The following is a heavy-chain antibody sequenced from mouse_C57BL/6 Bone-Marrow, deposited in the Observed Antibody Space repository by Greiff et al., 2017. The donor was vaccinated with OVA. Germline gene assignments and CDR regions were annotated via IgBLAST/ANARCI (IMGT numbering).Heavy chain of an antibody. CDR2: IDPETGGT. J-gene: IGHJ1*03. Sequence: QVQLKQSGAELVRPGASVTLSCKASGYTFTDYEMHWVKQTPVHGLEWIGAIDPETGGTDYNQKFKGKAILTADKSSSTAYLKLRSLTSEDAAVDYCTTTCGSSFYWDFDVWGTGTTVTVSS. CDR3: TTTCGSSFYWDFDV. V-gene: IGHV1-15*01. D-gene: IGHD1-1*01. CDR1: GYTFTDYE.